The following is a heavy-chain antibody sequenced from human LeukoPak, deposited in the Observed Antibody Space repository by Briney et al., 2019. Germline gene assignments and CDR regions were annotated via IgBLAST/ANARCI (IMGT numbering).Heavy chain of an antibody. D-gene: IGHD3-10*01. CDR2: IYHSGST. V-gene: IGHV4-38-2*02. Sequence: SETLSLTCTVSGYSISSGYYWGWIRQPPGKGLEWIGSIYHSGSTYYNPSLKSRVTISVDTSKNQFSLKLSSVTAADTAVYYCARDDYGSGSLDYWGQGTLVTVSS. J-gene: IGHJ4*02. CDR3: ARDDYGSGSLDY. CDR1: GYSISSGYY.